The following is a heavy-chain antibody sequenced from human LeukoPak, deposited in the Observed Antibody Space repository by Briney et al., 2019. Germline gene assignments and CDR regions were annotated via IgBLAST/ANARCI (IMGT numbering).Heavy chain of an antibody. Sequence: SETLSLTCAVYGGSFSGYYWSRIRQPPGKGLEWIGEINHSGSTNYNPSLKSRVTISVDTSKNQFSLKLSSVTAADTAVYYCARAGHSGSSQDGDWEFDYWGQGTLVTVSS. D-gene: IGHD1-26*01. V-gene: IGHV4-34*01. CDR1: GGSFSGYY. CDR3: ARAGHSGSSQDGDWEFDY. CDR2: INHSGST. J-gene: IGHJ4*02.